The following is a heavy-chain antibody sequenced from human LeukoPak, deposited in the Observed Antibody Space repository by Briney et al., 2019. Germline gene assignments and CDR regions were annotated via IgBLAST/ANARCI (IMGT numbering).Heavy chain of an antibody. V-gene: IGHV3-48*03. J-gene: IGHJ4*02. CDR3: ASRPPHGRYVVFDY. D-gene: IGHD3-16*01. CDR2: ISSSGSTI. Sequence: GSLRLSCAASGFTFSTYEMNWVRQAPTKGLEWISYISSSGSTIYYADSVKGRFTISRDNAKNSLYLQMNSLRAEDTALYYCASRPPHGRYVVFDYWGQGTLVTVSS. CDR1: GFTFSTYE.